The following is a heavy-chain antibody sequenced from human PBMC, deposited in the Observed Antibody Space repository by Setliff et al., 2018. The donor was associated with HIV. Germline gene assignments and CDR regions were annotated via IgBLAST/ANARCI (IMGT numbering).Heavy chain of an antibody. CDR2: IYYSGST. J-gene: IGHJ6*03. CDR1: GGSISSSVYY. CDR3: AGGEVRSRYVSSRAPFYHYYYYMDV. D-gene: IGHD6-13*01. Sequence: PSETLSLTCTVSGGSISSSVYYWGWIRQPPGKGLEWIGNIYYSGSTDYNSSLRSRVTISVDTSKNQISLKLTSVTAADTAVYYCAGGEVRSRYVSSRAPFYHYYYYMDVWGKGTTVTVSS. V-gene: IGHV4-39*07.